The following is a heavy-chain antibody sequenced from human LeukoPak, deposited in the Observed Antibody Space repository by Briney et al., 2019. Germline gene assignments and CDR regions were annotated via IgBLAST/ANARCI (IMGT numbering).Heavy chain of an antibody. CDR2: IHYSGST. J-gene: IGHJ4*02. CDR1: GGSINNFY. V-gene: IGHV4-59*01. Sequence: PSETLSLTCTVSGGSINNFYWTWIRQPPGKGLEWIGYIHYSGSTNYNPSLKSRVIISVDTSKNQFSLKLTSVTTADTAVYYCARGGWSLDYLGQGTLVTVSP. D-gene: IGHD6-19*01. CDR3: ARGGWSLDY.